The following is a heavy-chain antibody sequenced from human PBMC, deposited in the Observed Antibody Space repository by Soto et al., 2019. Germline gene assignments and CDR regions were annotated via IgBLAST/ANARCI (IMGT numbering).Heavy chain of an antibody. CDR1: GFTFNSYN. J-gene: IGHJ4*02. Sequence: EVQLVESGGGLVQMGGFLRLSCVASGFTFNSYNMNWVRQAPGGGLEWVSYSSSGSNTIYYADSVKGRFTVSRDSAQNSLYLQMNRLTAEDTAVYYCARGVGALLYSDFWGQGTLVTVSS. V-gene: IGHV3-48*01. CDR2: SSSGSNTI. D-gene: IGHD1-26*01. CDR3: ARGVGALLYSDF.